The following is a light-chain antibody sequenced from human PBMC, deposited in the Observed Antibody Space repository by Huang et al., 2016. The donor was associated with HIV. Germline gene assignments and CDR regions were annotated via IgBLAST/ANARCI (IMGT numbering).Light chain of an antibody. V-gene: IGKV1-33*01. CDR1: QDISNY. CDR3: QQYDNVPYT. Sequence: DIQMTQSPSSLSASVGDRVTITCQASQDISNYLNWYQQKPGKAPKLLIYDASKLETGGPSRFSGSGSGTDFTLTISSLQPEDIGTYYCQQYDNVPYTFGQGTKLETK. J-gene: IGKJ2*01. CDR2: DAS.